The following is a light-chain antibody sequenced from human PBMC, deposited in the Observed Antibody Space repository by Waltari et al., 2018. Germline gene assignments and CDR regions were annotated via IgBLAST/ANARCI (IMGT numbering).Light chain of an antibody. CDR2: EGE. Sequence: NFMLTQPHSVSESPGKTVTISCTGSSGSIASNYVQWYQQRPGRDPTTVIYEGEERPSGVPDRFSGSVDSSSNSASLTISGLKTEDEADYYCQSYDNNNWVFGGGTKLTVL. CDR3: QSYDNNNWV. V-gene: IGLV6-57*02. CDR1: SGSIASNY. J-gene: IGLJ3*02.